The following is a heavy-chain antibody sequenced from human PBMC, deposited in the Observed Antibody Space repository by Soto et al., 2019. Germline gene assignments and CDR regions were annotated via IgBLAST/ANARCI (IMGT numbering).Heavy chain of an antibody. Sequence: GGSLRLSCAASGFTFSGYAMSWVRQAPGKGLEWVSSISGSGGGTYYADSVKGRFTFSRDNSKNTLYLQMNSLRAEDTAVYYCAXFGMATTKRSPPYYIDYWGPGALVTVSS. CDR1: GFTFSGYA. CDR2: ISGSGGGT. D-gene: IGHD1-1*01. J-gene: IGHJ4*02. V-gene: IGHV3-23*01. CDR3: AXFGMATTKRSPPYYIDY.